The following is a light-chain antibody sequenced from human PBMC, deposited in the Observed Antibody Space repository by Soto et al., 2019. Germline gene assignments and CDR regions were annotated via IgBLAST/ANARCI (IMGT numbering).Light chain of an antibody. J-gene: IGKJ5*01. CDR2: DAS. CDR1: QSVISY. CDR3: QQLSNSPVT. Sequence: EIVLTQSPATLSCSPGERATLSCRASQSVISYLAWYQHKPGQAPSLLIYDASNRATGIPSRFIGSESGTDFNLTIRRREPQEFTLFPCQQLSNSPVTFGQG. V-gene: IGKV3-11*01.